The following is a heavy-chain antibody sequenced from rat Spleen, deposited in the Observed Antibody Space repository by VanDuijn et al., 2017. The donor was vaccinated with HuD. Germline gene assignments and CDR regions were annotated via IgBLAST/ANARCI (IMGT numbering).Heavy chain of an antibody. CDR1: EFSLTNYG. CDR2: IWGDGNT. V-gene: IGHV2S75*01. Sequence: QVQLKESGPVLVQASETLSLTCTVSEFSLTNYGVIWVRQSPGKGLEWMGIIWGDGNTDYNSALKSRLSINRDTSKSQVFLKMNSLQADDTAIYYCTRRLTTTGVMDAWGQGASVTVSS. J-gene: IGHJ4*01. D-gene: IGHD1-10*01. CDR3: TRRLTTTGVMDA.